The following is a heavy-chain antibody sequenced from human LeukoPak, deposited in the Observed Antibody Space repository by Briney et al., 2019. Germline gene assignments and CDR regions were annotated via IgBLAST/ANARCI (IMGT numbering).Heavy chain of an antibody. CDR1: GGSVSSGSYY. J-gene: IGHJ6*02. Sequence: SETLSLTCTVSGGSVSSGSYYWSWIRQPPGKGLEWIGEINHSGSTNYNPSLKSRVTTSVDTSKNQFSLKLSSVTAADTAVYYCARIKVVRLYGMDVWGQGTTVTVSS. CDR3: ARIKVVRLYGMDV. CDR2: INHSGST. D-gene: IGHD2-15*01. V-gene: IGHV4-39*07.